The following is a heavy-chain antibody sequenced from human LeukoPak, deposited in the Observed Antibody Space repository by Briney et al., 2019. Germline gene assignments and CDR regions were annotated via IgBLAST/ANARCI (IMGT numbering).Heavy chain of an antibody. CDR2: INHSGGT. V-gene: IGHV4-34*01. CDR1: GGSFSDYH. D-gene: IGHD6-13*01. J-gene: IGHJ3*02. CDR3: ARDYSSSFGAFDI. Sequence: ETLSLTCAVYGGSFSDYHWSWIRQPPGKGLEWIGEINHSGGTNYNPSLKSRVTMSVDTSKNQFSLKLSSVTAADTAVYYCARDYSSSFGAFDIWGQGTMVTVSS.